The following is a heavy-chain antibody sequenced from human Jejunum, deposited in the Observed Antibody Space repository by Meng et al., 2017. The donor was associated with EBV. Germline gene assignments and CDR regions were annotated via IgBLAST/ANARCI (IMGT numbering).Heavy chain of an antibody. J-gene: IGHJ4*02. CDR3: AKRMPGTGFDY. V-gene: IGHV4-28*01. Sequence: QGQRQEPGPGLGKPSDTLSLTCAVSGYSMSNSNWWGWIRQPPGKGLEWIGYIYYTGTTYYNPSLKSRVTMSIDTSKNHFSLKLTSVTTMDTAVYYCAKRMPGTGFDYWGQGTLVTASS. CDR2: IYYTGTT. D-gene: IGHD1-1*01. CDR1: GYSMSNSNW.